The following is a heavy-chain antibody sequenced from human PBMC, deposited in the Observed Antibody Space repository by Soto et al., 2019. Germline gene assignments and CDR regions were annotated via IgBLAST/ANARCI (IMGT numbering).Heavy chain of an antibody. Sequence: SSETLSLTCSVSGDSLKNHYWAWIRHSPGKGLEWIGNIYDSGSTNYSPALKSRVSMSVDTSKNLFSLKMNSVSAADTAVYYCERYSMGPVAYRDFWGQGDVVTVSS. CDR2: IYDSGST. CDR3: ERYSMGPVAYRDF. CDR1: GDSLKNHY. V-gene: IGHV4-59*11. D-gene: IGHD2-15*01. J-gene: IGHJ4*02.